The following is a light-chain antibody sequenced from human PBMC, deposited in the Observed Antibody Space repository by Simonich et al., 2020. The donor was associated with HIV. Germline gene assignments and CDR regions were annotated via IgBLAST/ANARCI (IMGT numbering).Light chain of an antibody. CDR2: AAS. J-gene: IGKJ3*01. CDR3: LQHNSYPFT. V-gene: IGKV1-17*03. CDR1: QSISSW. Sequence: DIQMTQSPSSVSASVVNRVTITCRASQSISSWLAWFQQKPGKVPKRLIYAASSLQSGVPSRFSGSGSGTEFTLTISSLQPEDFATYYCLQHNSYPFTFGPGTKVDIK.